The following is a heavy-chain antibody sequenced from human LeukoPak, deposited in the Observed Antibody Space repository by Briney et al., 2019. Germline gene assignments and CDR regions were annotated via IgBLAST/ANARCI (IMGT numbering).Heavy chain of an antibody. V-gene: IGHV6-1*01. J-gene: IGHJ3*02. D-gene: IGHD7-27*01. CDR1: GDSVSSNSAA. CDR2: TYYRSKWYN. Sequence: SQTLSLTCAISGDSVSSNSAAWNWIRQSPSRGLEWLGRTYYRSKWYNDYAVSVKSRITINPDTSKNQFSLQLNSVTPEDTAVYYCARGGPTGDDVVFDAFDTWGQGTMVTVSS. CDR3: ARGGPTGDDVVFDAFDT.